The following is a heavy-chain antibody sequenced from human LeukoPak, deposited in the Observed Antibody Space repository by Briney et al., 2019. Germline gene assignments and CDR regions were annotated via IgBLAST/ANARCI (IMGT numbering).Heavy chain of an antibody. CDR2: ISYDGSNK. Sequence: PGGSLRLSCAAFGFTFSTHGMHWVRQAPGKGLEWVAVISYDGSNKYYADSVKGRFTISRDNSENTLYLQMNSLRPEDTAVYHCAKGSSVKPANYDSNGPLDYWGQGILVTVSS. V-gene: IGHV3-30*18. CDR1: GFTFSTHG. J-gene: IGHJ4*02. CDR3: AKGSSVKPANYDSNGPLDY. D-gene: IGHD3-22*01.